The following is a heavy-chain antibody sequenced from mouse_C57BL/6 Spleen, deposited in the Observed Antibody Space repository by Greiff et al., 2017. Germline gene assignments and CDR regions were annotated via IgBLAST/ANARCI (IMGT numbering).Heavy chain of an antibody. Sequence: VMLVEPGPGLVAPSQCLSITCTASGFSLTSYSISWVRQPPGKGLEWLGVIWTGGGTNYNSAPKYRLSISKDNSNSQVFLKMNSLHTDDTARYYWARRLDYDCYAMDYWGQGTSVTVSS. D-gene: IGHD1-1*02. CDR1: GFSLTSYS. CDR3: ARRLDYDCYAMDY. CDR2: IWTGGGT. J-gene: IGHJ4*01. V-gene: IGHV2-9-1*01.